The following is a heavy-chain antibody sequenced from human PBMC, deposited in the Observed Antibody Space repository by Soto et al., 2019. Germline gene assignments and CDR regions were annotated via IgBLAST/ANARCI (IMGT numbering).Heavy chain of an antibody. CDR3: ARADRTLVTSYGLDV. CDR1: GGSFSGFY. J-gene: IGHJ6*02. D-gene: IGHD2-21*02. V-gene: IGHV4-34*01. CDR2: INHSGTT. Sequence: SETLSLTCAVSGGSFSGFYWTWIRQPPGEGLEWIGEINHSGTTNFNPSLRSRLTISLDSSKKHFYLKLTSMTAADAAVYYCARADRTLVTSYGLDVWGQGNTVTVSS.